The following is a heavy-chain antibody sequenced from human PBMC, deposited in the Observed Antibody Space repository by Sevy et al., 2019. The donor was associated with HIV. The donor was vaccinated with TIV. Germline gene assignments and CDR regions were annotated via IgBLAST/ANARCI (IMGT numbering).Heavy chain of an antibody. D-gene: IGHD6-19*01. J-gene: IGHJ3*02. CDR1: GFTFSSYW. V-gene: IGHV3-74*01. CDR3: ATGAASGWQRDTFDI. Sequence: GGSLRLSCAASGFTFSSYWMHWVRQAPGQGLVWVSRVNNDGSGTIDADSVKGRFTISRDNAKNTVYLVMDSLRADDTAVYYCATGAASGWQRDTFDIWGQGTMVTVSS. CDR2: VNNDGSGT.